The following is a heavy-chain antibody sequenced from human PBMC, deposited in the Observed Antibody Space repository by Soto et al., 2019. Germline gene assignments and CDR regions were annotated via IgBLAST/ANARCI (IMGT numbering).Heavy chain of an antibody. J-gene: IGHJ4*02. Sequence: EVQLVESGGGLVKPGGSLRLSCATYGFTFNDAWLSWVRQAPGKGLEWVGRLKGRNVGGTIDYAAPVPGRFTISSDESQNTLHLQMNSLKIEDTAVYYCTTEFGYSSDQNDHWGQGALVTVSS. V-gene: IGHV3-15*07. CDR1: GFTFNDAW. D-gene: IGHD6-25*01. CDR3: TTEFGYSSDQNDH. CDR2: LKGRNVGGTI.